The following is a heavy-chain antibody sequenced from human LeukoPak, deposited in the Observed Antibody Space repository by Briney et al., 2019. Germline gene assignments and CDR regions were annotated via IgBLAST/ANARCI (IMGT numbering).Heavy chain of an antibody. V-gene: IGHV4-31*11. D-gene: IGHD3-22*01. CDR2: VYYNGRT. CDR3: ARGQYHYDTSAHDFDN. J-gene: IGHJ4*02. Sequence: PSETLSLTCAVSGGSISSSDYYWHWIRQRTGKGLEWMGYVYYNGRTFYNPSLRSRVTLSVDTSKNQFSLALTSVTAADTAIYFCARGQYHYDTSAHDFDNWGRGTLVTVSS. CDR1: GGSISSSDYY.